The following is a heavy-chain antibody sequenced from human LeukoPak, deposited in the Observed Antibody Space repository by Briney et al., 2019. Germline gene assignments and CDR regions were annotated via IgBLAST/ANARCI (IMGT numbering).Heavy chain of an antibody. CDR2: ISPDGNSA. CDR3: VSLDGVYYYHTDV. Sequence: GGSLRLSCAAFGFTFNRYWMHWVRQAPGKGLVWVSRISPDGNSATYADSVKGRFTISRDNAKNTLYLQMNSLRAEDSAVYYCVSLDGVYYYHTDVWGQGTTVIVSS. V-gene: IGHV3-74*03. J-gene: IGHJ6*02. D-gene: IGHD3/OR15-3a*01. CDR1: GFTFNRYW.